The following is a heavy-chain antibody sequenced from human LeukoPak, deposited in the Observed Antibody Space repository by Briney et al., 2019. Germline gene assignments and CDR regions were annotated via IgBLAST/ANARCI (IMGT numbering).Heavy chain of an antibody. D-gene: IGHD3-10*01. CDR2: IYGSGST. Sequence: SETLSLTCTVSGSSSRSYWSWIRQPAGKGLEWIGRIYGSGSTDYNPSLKSRVTMSIDTSKNQFSLNLISVTAADTAVDYCARDSGTTGEVKFDPWGQGTLVTVSS. CDR3: ARDSGTTGEVKFDP. J-gene: IGHJ5*02. CDR1: GSSSRSY. V-gene: IGHV4-4*07.